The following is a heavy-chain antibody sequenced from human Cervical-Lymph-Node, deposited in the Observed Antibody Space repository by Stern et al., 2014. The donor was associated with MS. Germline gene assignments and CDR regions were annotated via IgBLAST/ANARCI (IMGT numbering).Heavy chain of an antibody. V-gene: IGHV3-33*01. Sequence: QVQLEESGAGVVQPGGSLSLSCAASGFPFSSSGMHWCRPPPGKGREWLAMQWYDGGNTTYPASVKGRFIISRANSKHTLYLQLNSLRAEDTAVYYCAREGGNTAEYFQHWGQGTLVTVSS. CDR3: AREGGNTAEYFQH. CDR2: QWYDGGNT. D-gene: IGHD4-23*01. CDR1: GFPFSSSG. J-gene: IGHJ1*01.